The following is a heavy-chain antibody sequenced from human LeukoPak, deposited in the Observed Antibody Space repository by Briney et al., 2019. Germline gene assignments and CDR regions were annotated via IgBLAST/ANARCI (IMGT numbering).Heavy chain of an antibody. D-gene: IGHD6-19*01. J-gene: IGHJ4*02. V-gene: IGHV4-39*06. CDR1: GGSISSCYYY. CDR2: IYYSGTA. CDR3: PRFSGGYRVPD. Sequence: PSETLSLTCTVSGGSISSCYYYWGWMRQRPGKGLEWIGSIYYSGTAYVNPPLKSRVTISVDTSKLQFNLKLASVTAADSAAYYCPRFSGGYRVPDWGQGTLVTVSS.